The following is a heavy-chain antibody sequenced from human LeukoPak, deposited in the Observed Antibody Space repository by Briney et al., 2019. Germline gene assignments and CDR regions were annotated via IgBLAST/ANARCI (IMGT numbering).Heavy chain of an antibody. CDR2: IYQSGST. J-gene: IGHJ4*02. D-gene: IGHD3-22*01. CDR1: GYSISSGYY. CDR3: ARAPHDSSGYHDY. V-gene: IGHV4-38-2*01. Sequence: SETLSLTCGVSGYSISSGYYWGWIRQPPGKGLEWIGSIYQSGSTYYNPSLKSRVTISVDTSKNQFSLKLSSVTAADTAVYYCARAPHDSSGYHDYWGQGTLVTVSS.